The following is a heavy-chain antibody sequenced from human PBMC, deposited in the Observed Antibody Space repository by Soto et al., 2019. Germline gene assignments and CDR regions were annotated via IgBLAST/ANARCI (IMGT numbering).Heavy chain of an antibody. D-gene: IGHD5-18*01. Sequence: SLRLSCSPSGFTFGDYAINWFRQAPGKGLEWVGFIKSKAFGGTPEYAASVKGRFTISRDDSMSVAYLQMNSLKTDDTAVYYCTRDHYGRGFSSGAFDSWGQGTPVTVSS. CDR3: TRDHYGRGFSSGAFDS. CDR2: IKSKAFGGTP. CDR1: GFTFGDYA. J-gene: IGHJ4*02. V-gene: IGHV3-49*03.